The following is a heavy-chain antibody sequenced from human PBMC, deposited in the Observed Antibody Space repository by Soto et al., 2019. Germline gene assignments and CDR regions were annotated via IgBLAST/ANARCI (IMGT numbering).Heavy chain of an antibody. CDR3: AKDRQFGSYYESAGHYND. Sequence: EVQLLESGGGLVQPGGSLRLTCVGSGLTFRNQDMRWVRQAPGKGLEWVSGISGRGGVTYNADSVKGRFTISRDNSKNPLYLQMKNLRANDMTVYYCAKDRQFGSYYESAGHYNDWGQGTLVTF. V-gene: IGHV3-23*01. CDR2: ISGRGGVT. CDR1: GLTFRNQD. J-gene: IGHJ4*02. D-gene: IGHD3-22*01.